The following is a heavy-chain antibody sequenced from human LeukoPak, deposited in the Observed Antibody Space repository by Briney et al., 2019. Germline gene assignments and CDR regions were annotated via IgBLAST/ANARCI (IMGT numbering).Heavy chain of an antibody. V-gene: IGHV1-2*02. CDR2: INPNSGGT. CDR3: ARDPRGDLYAFDI. CDR1: GYTFTDYY. Sequence: GASVKISCKVSGYTFTDYYMHWVRQALGQGLEWMGWINPNSGGTNYAQKFQGRVTMTRDTSISTAYMELSRLRSDDTAVYYCARDPRGDLYAFDIWGQGTMVTVSS. D-gene: IGHD2-21*02. J-gene: IGHJ3*02.